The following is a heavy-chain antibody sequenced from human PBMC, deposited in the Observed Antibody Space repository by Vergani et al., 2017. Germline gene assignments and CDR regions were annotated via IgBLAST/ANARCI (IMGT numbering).Heavy chain of an antibody. V-gene: IGHV3-33*01. Sequence: QVQLVESGGGEVQAGRSLRLSCAASGFTFNQSGMRWVRQAPGKGLEWVAVTWYDGNNKQYADSVKGRFTISRDNSKSTMYLQMNSLRDEDTGVYYCARDLRLLYNRFDPWGQGTLVTVSS. CDR3: ARDLRLLYNRFDP. D-gene: IGHD1-14*01. J-gene: IGHJ5*02. CDR2: TWYDGNNK. CDR1: GFTFNQSG.